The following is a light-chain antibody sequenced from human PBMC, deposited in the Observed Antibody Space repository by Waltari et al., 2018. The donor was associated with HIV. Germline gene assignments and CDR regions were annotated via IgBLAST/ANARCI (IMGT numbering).Light chain of an antibody. V-gene: IGKV4-1*01. Sequence: DIVMTQSSDSLAVSLGERATINCKSSQNLTHRSNKKNYVAWYQQKAGQPPQLIVSWASTRESGIPDLFSGSGSGTDFSLTINTLQTEDVAVYYCQQYFTNPRTFGQGTRIEIK. CDR3: QQYFTNPRT. CDR2: WAS. CDR1: QNLTHRSNKKNY. J-gene: IGKJ2*01.